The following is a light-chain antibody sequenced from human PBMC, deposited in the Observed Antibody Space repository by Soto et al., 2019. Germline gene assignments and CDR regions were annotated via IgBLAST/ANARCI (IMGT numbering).Light chain of an antibody. CDR1: SSSIGSNY. Sequence: QSVLNHPPSASGTPGQRVTISCSGSSSSIGSNYVYWYQQLPGTAPKLLIYRNNQRPSGVPDRFSGSKSGTSASLAISGRRSEDEADYYCAAWDDSLSGPVFGTGTKVTVL. V-gene: IGLV1-47*01. CDR2: RNN. CDR3: AAWDDSLSGPV. J-gene: IGLJ1*01.